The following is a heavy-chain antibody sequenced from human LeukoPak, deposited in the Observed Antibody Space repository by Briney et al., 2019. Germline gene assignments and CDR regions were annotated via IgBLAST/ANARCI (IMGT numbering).Heavy chain of an antibody. V-gene: IGHV3-30*04. CDR1: GFTFSSYA. Sequence: PGGSLRLSCAASGFTFSSYAMHWVRQAPGKGLEWVAVISYDGSNKYYADSVKGRFTISGDNSKNTLYLQMNSLRAEDTAVYYCARVSGYDPPEDYMDVWGKGTTVTVSS. D-gene: IGHD5-12*01. CDR3: ARVSGYDPPEDYMDV. CDR2: ISYDGSNK. J-gene: IGHJ6*03.